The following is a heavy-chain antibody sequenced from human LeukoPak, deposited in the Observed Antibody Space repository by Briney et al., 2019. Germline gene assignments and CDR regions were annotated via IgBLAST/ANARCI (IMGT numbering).Heavy chain of an antibody. CDR1: GYTFTGYY. CDR3: AREQVATGTMSSDY. J-gene: IGHJ4*02. Sequence: ASVKVSCKASGYTFTGYYMHWVRQAPGQGLEWMGWINPNSGGTNYAQKFQGRVTMTRDTSISTAYMELSRLRSDDTAVYYCAREQVATGTMSSDYWGQGTLVTVSS. D-gene: IGHD1-1*01. V-gene: IGHV1-2*02. CDR2: INPNSGGT.